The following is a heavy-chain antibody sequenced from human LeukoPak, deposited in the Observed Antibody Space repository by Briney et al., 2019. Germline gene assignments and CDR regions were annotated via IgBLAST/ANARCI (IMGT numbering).Heavy chain of an antibody. CDR1: GYTFTGYY. J-gene: IGHJ3*02. Sequence: GESLKISCKGSGYTFTGYYMHWVRQAPGQGLEWMGWINPNSGGTNYAQKFQGRVTMTRDTSISTAYMELSRLRSDDTAVYYCARDIAAPGDIWGQGTMVTVSS. CDR3: ARDIAAPGDI. V-gene: IGHV1-2*02. CDR2: INPNSGGT. D-gene: IGHD2-15*01.